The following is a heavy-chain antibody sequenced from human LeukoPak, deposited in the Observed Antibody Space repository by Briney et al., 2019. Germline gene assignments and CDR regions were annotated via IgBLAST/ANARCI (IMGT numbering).Heavy chain of an antibody. J-gene: IGHJ3*02. D-gene: IGHD1-26*01. CDR3: ASEAVGATTGAFDI. Sequence: PSETLSLTCTVSGGSISSSSYYWGWIRQPPGKGLEWIRSIYYSGSTYCNPSLKSRVTISVDTSKSQFSLKLSSVTAADTAVYYCASEAVGATTGAFDIWGQGTMVTVSS. CDR2: IYYSGST. CDR1: GGSISSSSYY. V-gene: IGHV4-39*07.